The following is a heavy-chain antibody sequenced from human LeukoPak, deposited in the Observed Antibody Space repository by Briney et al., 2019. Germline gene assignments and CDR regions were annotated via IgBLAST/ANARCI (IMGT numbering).Heavy chain of an antibody. CDR3: ARRYCSSTSCYGDY. CDR1: GYSFTSYW. CDR2: IYPGDSDT. D-gene: IGHD2-2*01. Sequence: GESLKISFKGSGYSFTSYWIGWVRQMPGKGLEWMGIIYPGDSDTRYSPSFQGRVTISADKSISTAYLQWSSLKASDTAMYYCARRYCSSTSCYGDYWGQGTLVTVSS. J-gene: IGHJ4*02. V-gene: IGHV5-51*01.